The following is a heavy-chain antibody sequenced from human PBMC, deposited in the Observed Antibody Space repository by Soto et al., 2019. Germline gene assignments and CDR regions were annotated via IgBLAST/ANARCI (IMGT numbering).Heavy chain of an antibody. V-gene: IGHV3-21*01. J-gene: IGHJ6*02. CDR1: GFTFSSYS. Sequence: GGSLRLSCAASGFTFSSYSMNWVRQAPGKGLEWVSSISSSSSCIYYADSVKGRFTISRDNAKNSLYLQMNSLRAGDTAVYYCARDSDFGVVVRYYYYYYGMDVWGQGTTVTVSS. CDR3: ARDSDFGVVVRYYYYYYGMDV. CDR2: ISSSSSCI. D-gene: IGHD3-3*01.